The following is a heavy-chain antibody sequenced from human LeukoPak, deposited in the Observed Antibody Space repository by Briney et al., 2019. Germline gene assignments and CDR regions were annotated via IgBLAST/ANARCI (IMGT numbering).Heavy chain of an antibody. J-gene: IGHJ5*02. D-gene: IGHD1-7*01. V-gene: IGHV3-49*04. CDR1: GFTVSSNY. CDR3: TRDRLNWNSGWFDP. Sequence: GGSLRLSCAASGFTVSSNYMSWVRQAPGKGLEWVGFIRSEAYGGTTEYAASVKGRFTISRDDSKSIAYLQMNSLKTEDTAVYYCTRDRLNWNSGWFDPWGQGTLVTVSS. CDR2: IRSEAYGGTT.